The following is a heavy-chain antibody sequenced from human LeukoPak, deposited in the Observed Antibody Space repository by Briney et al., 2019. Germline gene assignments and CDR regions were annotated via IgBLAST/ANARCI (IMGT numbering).Heavy chain of an antibody. CDR2: IHYSGKA. Sequence: TSEPLSLTCTVSGGSISGHYWTWVRQPPGEGLEWIGQIHYSGKADYNPPLRSRITISVDTSKNQMSLKVTSVTAADTAVYYCARFGVDYDMDVWGQGTTVTVS. D-gene: IGHD3-16*01. CDR3: ARFGVDYDMDV. J-gene: IGHJ6*02. CDR1: GGSISGHY. V-gene: IGHV4-59*11.